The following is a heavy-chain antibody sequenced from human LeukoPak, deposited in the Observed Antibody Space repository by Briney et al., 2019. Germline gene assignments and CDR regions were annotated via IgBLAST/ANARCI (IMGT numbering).Heavy chain of an antibody. D-gene: IGHD3/OR15-3a*01. CDR3: AKGDSNDYGFTYYYYYMDV. J-gene: IGHJ6*03. CDR2: ISGSGRST. CDR1: GFTFSNYA. V-gene: IGHV3-23*01. Sequence: PGGSLRLSCAASGFTFSNYAVSWVRQAPGKGLEWVSPISGSGRSTYYADSVKGRFTIPRDNSKNTVYLHMSSLRAEDTAVYYCAKGDSNDYGFTYYYYYMDVWGKGTTVTVSS.